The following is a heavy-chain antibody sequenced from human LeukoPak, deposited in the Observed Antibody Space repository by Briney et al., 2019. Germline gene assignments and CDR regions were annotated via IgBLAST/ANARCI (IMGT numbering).Heavy chain of an antibody. V-gene: IGHV4-4*02. CDR3: ARGYCSGGSCYFGWFDP. CDR1: GGSISSSNW. Sequence: SETLSLTCAVSGGSISSSNWWSWVRQPPGKGLEWIGEIYHSGSTNYNPSLKSRVTISVDKSKNQFSLKLSSVTAADTAVYYCARGYCSGGSCYFGWFDPWGQGTLVTVSS. D-gene: IGHD2-15*01. CDR2: IYHSGST. J-gene: IGHJ5*02.